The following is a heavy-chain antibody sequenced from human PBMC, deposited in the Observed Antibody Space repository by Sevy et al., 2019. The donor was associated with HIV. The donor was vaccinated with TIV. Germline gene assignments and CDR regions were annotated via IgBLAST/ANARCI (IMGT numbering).Heavy chain of an antibody. Sequence: ASVKVSCKASGYTFTGYYMHWVRQAPGQGLEWMGWINPNSGGTNYAQKFQGRVTMTRDTSISTAYMELSRLRSDDMAVYYCARDHAYYYDSSGYNGGDYWGQGTLVTVSS. V-gene: IGHV1-2*02. D-gene: IGHD3-22*01. CDR2: INPNSGGT. CDR1: GYTFTGYY. CDR3: ARDHAYYYDSSGYNGGDY. J-gene: IGHJ4*02.